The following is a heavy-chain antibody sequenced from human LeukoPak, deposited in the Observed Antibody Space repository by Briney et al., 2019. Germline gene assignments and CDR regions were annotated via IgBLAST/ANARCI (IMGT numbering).Heavy chain of an antibody. CDR3: AKGRDTSGRQNFDF. CDR1: GFTFTSYA. D-gene: IGHD6-19*01. J-gene: IGHJ4*02. CDR2: ISASGSGT. V-gene: IGHV3-23*01. Sequence: GGSLRLSCEASGFTFTSYAMHWVRQAPGKGLEWVSSISASGSGTFYTDSMNGRFTISRDNAKKTFFLQMKNLRLGDTALYYCAKGRDTSGRQNFDFWGPGTLVTVSS.